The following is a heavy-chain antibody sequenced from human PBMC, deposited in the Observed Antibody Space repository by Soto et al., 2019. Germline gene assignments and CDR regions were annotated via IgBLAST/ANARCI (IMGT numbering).Heavy chain of an antibody. CDR3: ARERGYSGYDLSWYFDL. J-gene: IGHJ2*01. D-gene: IGHD5-12*01. CDR2: INPSRGIT. CDR1: GYTFTSYY. V-gene: IGHV1-46*01. Sequence: ASVKVSCKASGYTFTSYYMHWVRQAPGQGLEWMGIINPSRGITSYAQKFQGRVTMTADTSTSTVYMELSSLRSEDTAVYYCARERGYSGYDLSWYFDLWGRGTLVTVSS.